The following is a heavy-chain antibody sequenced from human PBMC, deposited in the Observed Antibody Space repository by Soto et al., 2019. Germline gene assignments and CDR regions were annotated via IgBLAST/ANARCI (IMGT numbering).Heavy chain of an antibody. CDR2: IYHRGST. CDR1: GGSISRGGYS. V-gene: IGHV4-30-2*01. CDR3: ARVNYDFWSGYSPYNWFDP. Sequence: TLSLTGAVSGGSISRGGYSGCWIRQPPGKGLEWIGYIYHRGSTYYNPSLKSRVPISVDRSKNQFSLKLNSVTAADTAVYYCARVNYDFWSGYSPYNWFDPWGQGTLVTVSS. J-gene: IGHJ5*02. D-gene: IGHD3-3*01.